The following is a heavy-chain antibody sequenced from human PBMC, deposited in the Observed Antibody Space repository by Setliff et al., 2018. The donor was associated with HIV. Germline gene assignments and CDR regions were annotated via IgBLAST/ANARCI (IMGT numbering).Heavy chain of an antibody. J-gene: IGHJ4*02. CDR3: ARVGPFEFDSSGYAEF. D-gene: IGHD3-22*01. CDR2: ISGYNGHT. CDR1: GYSFINYG. V-gene: IGHV1-18*01. Sequence: ASVKVSCKASGYSFINYGISWVRRAPGQGLEWVAWISGYNGHTNYAQRFQGRVTVTTDTSTSTAYMELRSLRSDDTAVYFCARVGPFEFDSSGYAEFWGQGTPVTVSS.